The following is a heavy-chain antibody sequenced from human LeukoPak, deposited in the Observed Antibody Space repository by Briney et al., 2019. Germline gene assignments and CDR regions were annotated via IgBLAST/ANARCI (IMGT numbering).Heavy chain of an antibody. CDR2: ISYDGSNK. V-gene: IGHV3-30-3*01. D-gene: IGHD3-10*01. Sequence: PGGSLRLSCAASGFTFSSYAMHWVRQAPGKGLEWVAVISYDGSNKYYADSVKGRFTISRDNSKNTLYLQMNSLRAEDTAVYYCARDHHSIKDYRSVFDYWGQGTLVTVSS. J-gene: IGHJ4*02. CDR3: ARDHHSIKDYRSVFDY. CDR1: GFTFSSYA.